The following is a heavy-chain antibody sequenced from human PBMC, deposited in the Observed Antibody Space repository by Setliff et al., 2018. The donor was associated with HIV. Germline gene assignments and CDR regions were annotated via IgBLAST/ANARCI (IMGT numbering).Heavy chain of an antibody. Sequence: PGGSLRLSCAASGFTFSTYSMSWVRQAPGKWLEWVSYISSTSIYIYYADSVKGRFTISRDNAKNSLYLQMNSLRAEDTAVYYCARILAATRIYFEQMDVWGKGTTVTVSS. CDR2: ISSTSIYI. V-gene: IGHV3-21*01. J-gene: IGHJ6*04. CDR1: GFTFSTYS. CDR3: ARILAATRIYFEQMDV. D-gene: IGHD2-15*01.